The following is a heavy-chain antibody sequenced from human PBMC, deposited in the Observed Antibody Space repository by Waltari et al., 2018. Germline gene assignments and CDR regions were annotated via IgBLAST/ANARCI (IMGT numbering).Heavy chain of an antibody. D-gene: IGHD3-10*01. J-gene: IGHJ4*02. Sequence: QVQLAPSGAEVKEPGASVTVSCKASGYTFTTYGIIWVRQAPGHGIEWTGWVSAYNGDTNSAQKFQGRVTMTTDTSTSTAYMELRSLRSDDTAVYYCARDYGSGSLRCDYWGQGTLVTVSS. CDR2: VSAYNGDT. V-gene: IGHV1-18*01. CDR3: ARDYGSGSLRCDY. CDR1: GYTFTTYG.